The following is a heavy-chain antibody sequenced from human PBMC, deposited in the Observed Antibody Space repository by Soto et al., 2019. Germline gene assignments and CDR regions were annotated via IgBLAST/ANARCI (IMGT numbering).Heavy chain of an antibody. CDR2: ISYDGSNK. CDR1: GFTFSSYA. D-gene: IGHD7-27*01. V-gene: IGHV3-30-3*01. J-gene: IGHJ4*02. CDR3: ARGDWGSKGLYYFDC. Sequence: QVQLVESGGGVVQPGRSLRLSCAASGFTFSSYAMHRVRQAPGKGLEWVAVISYDGSNKYYADSVKGRFTISRDNSKNTLYLQMNSLRAEDTAVYYCARGDWGSKGLYYFDCWGQGTLVTVSS.